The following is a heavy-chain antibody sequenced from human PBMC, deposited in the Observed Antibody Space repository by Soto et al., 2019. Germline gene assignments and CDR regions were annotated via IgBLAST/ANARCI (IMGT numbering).Heavy chain of an antibody. D-gene: IGHD3-10*01. V-gene: IGHV1-69*06. CDR2: IIPIFGTA. J-gene: IGHJ5*02. Sequence: SVKVSCKASGGTFSSYAISWVRQAPGQGLEWMGGIIPIFGTANYAQKFQGRVTMTEDTSTDTAYMELSRLRSEDTAVYYCVTKQVWYPYNWFDPWGQGTLVTVSS. CDR1: GGTFSSYA. CDR3: VTKQVWYPYNWFDP.